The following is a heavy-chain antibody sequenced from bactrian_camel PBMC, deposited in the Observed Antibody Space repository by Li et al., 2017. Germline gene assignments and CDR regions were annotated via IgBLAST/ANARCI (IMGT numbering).Heavy chain of an antibody. CDR3: AAQGGSWPSCLMAAYTY. V-gene: IGHV3S54*01. Sequence: HVQLVESGGASVQAGGSLRLACASSENVVRNYRMAWFRQGPQKQREGVAAIQPGTDTTVYADSVRGRFTISQDNARNTLHLEMHSLKPEDTSMYYCAAQGGSWPSCLMAAYTYWGQGTQVTVS. CDR2: IQPGTDTT. J-gene: IGHJ4*01. D-gene: IGHD6*01. CDR1: ENVVRNYR.